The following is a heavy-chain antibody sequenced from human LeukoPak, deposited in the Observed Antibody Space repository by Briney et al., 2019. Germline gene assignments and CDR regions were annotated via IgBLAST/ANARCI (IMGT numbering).Heavy chain of an antibody. CDR3: AKGISGIAAAGRIWFDY. J-gene: IGHJ4*02. D-gene: IGHD6-13*01. CDR1: GYTFSTYA. CDR2: ISSDGSTK. Sequence: GGSLRLSCAASGYTFSTYAMHWVRQAPGKALDWVAVISSDGSTKYYADSVKGRFTISRDKSKGTLSLQMNSLRAEDTAVYYCAKGISGIAAAGRIWFDYWGQGTLVTVSS. V-gene: IGHV3-30*07.